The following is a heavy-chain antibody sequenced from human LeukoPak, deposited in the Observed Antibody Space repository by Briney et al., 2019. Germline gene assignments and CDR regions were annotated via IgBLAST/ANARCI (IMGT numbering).Heavy chain of an antibody. CDR3: ARGGLLLWFGESPYGMDV. V-gene: IGHV4-30-2*01. CDR1: GGSISSGGYS. Sequence: PSETLSLTCAVSGGSISSGGYSWSWIRQPPGKGLEWIGYIYHSGSTYYNPSLKSRVTISVDRSKNQFSLKLSSVTAADTAVYYCARGGLLLWFGESPYGMDVWGQGTTVTVFS. J-gene: IGHJ6*02. D-gene: IGHD3-10*01. CDR2: IYHSGST.